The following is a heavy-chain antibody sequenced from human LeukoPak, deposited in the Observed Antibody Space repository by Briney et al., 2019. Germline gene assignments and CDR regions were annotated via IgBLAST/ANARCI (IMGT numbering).Heavy chain of an antibody. J-gene: IGHJ6*02. CDR3: AKAYGYSSSWTSNYYFYGLDV. CDR1: GFTFSSYS. D-gene: IGHD6-13*01. V-gene: IGHV3-23*01. Sequence: GGSLRLSCAASGFTFSSYSMNWVRQAPGKGLEWVSAITDSDSGTYYADSVKGRFTISRDNSKNTLYLQMNSLRAEDTAVYYCAKAYGYSSSWTSNYYFYGLDVWGQGTTVTVSS. CDR2: ITDSDSGT.